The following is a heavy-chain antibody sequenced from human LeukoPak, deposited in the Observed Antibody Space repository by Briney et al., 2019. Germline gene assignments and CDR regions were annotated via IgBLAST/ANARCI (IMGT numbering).Heavy chain of an antibody. CDR2: IKSKTDDGTT. V-gene: IGHV3-15*01. J-gene: IGHJ4*02. Sequence: PGGSLRLSCAASGFTFSNAWMSWVRQAPGKGLEWVGRIKSKTDDGTTEYSAPVKGRFTISRDDSKNTRYLEMNSLKTEDTAVYYCTAYYYDSGTNDPHRVDSWGQGTLVTVSS. CDR3: TAYYYDSGTNDPHRVDS. CDR1: GFTFSNAW. D-gene: IGHD3-10*01.